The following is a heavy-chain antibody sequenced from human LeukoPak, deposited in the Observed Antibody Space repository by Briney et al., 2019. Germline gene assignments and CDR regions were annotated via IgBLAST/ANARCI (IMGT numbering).Heavy chain of an antibody. Sequence: SETLSLTCAVYGGSFSGYYWSWTRQPPGKGLEWIGEINHSGSTNYNPSLKSRVTISVDTSKNQFSLKLSSVTAADTAVYYCARGRRGGYYYGSGSYPYFDYWGQGTLVTVSS. CDR2: INHSGST. V-gene: IGHV4-34*01. D-gene: IGHD3-10*01. J-gene: IGHJ4*02. CDR1: GGSFSGYY. CDR3: ARGRRGGYYYGSGSYPYFDY.